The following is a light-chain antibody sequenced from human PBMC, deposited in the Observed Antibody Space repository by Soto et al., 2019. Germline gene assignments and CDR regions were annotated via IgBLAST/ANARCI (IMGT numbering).Light chain of an antibody. J-gene: IGLJ2*01. CDR1: SSNIGAGYD. CDR3: QSYDSSLSGSYVV. CDR2: GNS. V-gene: IGLV1-40*01. Sequence: QSVLTQPPSVSGAPGQRVTISCTGSSSNIGAGYDVHWYQQLPGTAPKLLIYGNSNRPSGVPDRFSGSKSGTSAFLAIAGLQAEDEADYYRQSYDSSLSGSYVVFGGGTKLTVL.